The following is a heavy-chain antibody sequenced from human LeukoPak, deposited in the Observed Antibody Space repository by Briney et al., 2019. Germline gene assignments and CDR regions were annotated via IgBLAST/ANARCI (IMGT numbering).Heavy chain of an antibody. J-gene: IGHJ4*02. V-gene: IGHV3-64D*06. CDR2: ISANGGRT. Sequence: GGSLRLSFSASGFLISDYAMHWVRPAPGKGLEYVSGISANGGRTYYADSVKGRFTISRDTSKNTLYLQVSSLRDDDTAMYHCVKDLYKGDSASWYFFHYWGQGTLVTVSS. D-gene: IGHD6-13*01. CDR1: GFLISDYA. CDR3: VKDLYKGDSASWYFFHY.